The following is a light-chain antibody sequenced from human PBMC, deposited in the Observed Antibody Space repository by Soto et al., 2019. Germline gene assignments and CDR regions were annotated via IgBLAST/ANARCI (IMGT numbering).Light chain of an antibody. Sequence: DIQMTQSPSTLSASVGDRVTITCRASQSISSWLAWYQQKPGKAPKLLIYKASSLESGVPSRFSGSRSATEFTLTISSLQPDDFATYYCQQYNSYRTFGQGTKVVIK. J-gene: IGKJ1*01. CDR1: QSISSW. CDR3: QQYNSYRT. V-gene: IGKV1-5*03. CDR2: KAS.